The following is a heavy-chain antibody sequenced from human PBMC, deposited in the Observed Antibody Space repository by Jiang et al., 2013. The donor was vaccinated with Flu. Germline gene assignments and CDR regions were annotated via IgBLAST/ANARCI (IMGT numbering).Heavy chain of an antibody. J-gene: IGHJ4*02. V-gene: IGHV5-51*01. D-gene: IGHD1-26*01. CDR1: YW. CDR3: ARLHVGKPYHDYGDY. Sequence: YWIGWVRQMPGKGLEWMGIIYPGDSDTRYSPSFQGQVTISADKSISTAYLQWSSLKASDTAMYYCARLHVGKPYHDYGDYWGQGTLVTVSS. CDR2: IYPGDSDT.